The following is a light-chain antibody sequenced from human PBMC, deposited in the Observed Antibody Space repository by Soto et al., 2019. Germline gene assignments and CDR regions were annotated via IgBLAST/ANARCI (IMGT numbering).Light chain of an antibody. J-gene: IGKJ1*01. CDR3: HQYANSPRT. V-gene: IGKV3-20*01. Sequence: ETVLTQSPGTLSLSPGERATLSCRASQSVAASSLAWYQQKPGQAPRLLIYDASSRASGIPDRFSGSGSGTDFTLTITRLEPEDFAVYYCHQYANSPRTFGQGTKVEI. CDR2: DAS. CDR1: QSVAASS.